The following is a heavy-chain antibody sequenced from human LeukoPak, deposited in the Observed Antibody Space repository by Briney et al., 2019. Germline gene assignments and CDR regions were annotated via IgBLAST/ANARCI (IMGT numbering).Heavy chain of an antibody. Sequence: GGSLRLSCAASGFTFDYYGMSWVRQAPGKGLEWVSTISGTGGTTYYADSVKGRFTISRDNSKSSLYLQLNSLRAEDTAVYYCASIYGGVTNWGQGTLVTVSS. CDR1: GFTFDYYG. CDR2: ISGTGGTT. CDR3: ASIYGGVTN. V-gene: IGHV3-23*01. J-gene: IGHJ4*02. D-gene: IGHD1-14*01.